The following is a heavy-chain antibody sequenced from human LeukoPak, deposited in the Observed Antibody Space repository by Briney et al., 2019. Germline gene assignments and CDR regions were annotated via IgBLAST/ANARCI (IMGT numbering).Heavy chain of an antibody. CDR3: ARLLRVGYCSTTTCNWFDP. D-gene: IGHD2-2*03. CDR2: IYYSGST. Sequence: SETLSLTCTVSGGSISSYYWSWIRQPPGKGLEWIGYIYYSGSTNYNPSLKSRVTISVDTPKNQFSLKLSSVTAADTAVYYCARLLRVGYCSTTTCNWFDPWGQGTLVTVSS. J-gene: IGHJ5*02. CDR1: GGSISSYY. V-gene: IGHV4-59*12.